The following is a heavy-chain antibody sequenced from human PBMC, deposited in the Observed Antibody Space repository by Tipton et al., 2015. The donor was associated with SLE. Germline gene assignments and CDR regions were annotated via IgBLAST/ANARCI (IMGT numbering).Heavy chain of an antibody. CDR2: INHSGST. V-gene: IGHV4-34*01. J-gene: IGHJ4*02. CDR3: ARGILEWSDY. CDR1: GGSFSGYY. Sequence: TLSLTCAVYGGSFSGYYWSWIRQPPGEGLEWIGEINHSGSTNYNPSLKSRVTISVDTSKNQFSLKLSSVTAADTAVYYCARGILEWSDYWGQGTLVTVSS. D-gene: IGHD3-3*01.